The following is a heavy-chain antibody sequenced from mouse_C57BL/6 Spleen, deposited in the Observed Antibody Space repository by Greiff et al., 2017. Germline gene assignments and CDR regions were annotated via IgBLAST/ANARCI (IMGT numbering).Heavy chain of an antibody. CDR1: GFTFSSYA. CDR3: ARGLLRSYAMDY. Sequence: DVMLVESGGGLVKPGGSLKLSCAASGFTFSSYAMSWVRQTPEKRLEWVATISDGGSYTYYPDNVKGRFTISRDNAKNNLYLQMSHLKSEDTAMYYCARGLLRSYAMDYWGQGTSVTVSS. CDR2: ISDGGSYT. J-gene: IGHJ4*01. V-gene: IGHV5-4*03. D-gene: IGHD1-1*01.